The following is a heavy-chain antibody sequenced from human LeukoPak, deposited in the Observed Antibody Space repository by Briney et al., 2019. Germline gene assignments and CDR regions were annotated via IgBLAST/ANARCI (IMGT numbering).Heavy chain of an antibody. CDR3: ARLDGTYYYYYYMDV. CDR1: GYSFTSYW. CDR2: IYPGDSDT. D-gene: IGHD3/OR15-3a*01. J-gene: IGHJ6*03. Sequence: GESLKISCKGSGYSFTSYWIGWVRQMPGKGLEWMGIIYPGDSDTRYSPSFQGQITISADKSFSTAYLQWSSLKASDTAMYYCARLDGTYYYYYYMDVWGKGTTVIVSS. V-gene: IGHV5-51*01.